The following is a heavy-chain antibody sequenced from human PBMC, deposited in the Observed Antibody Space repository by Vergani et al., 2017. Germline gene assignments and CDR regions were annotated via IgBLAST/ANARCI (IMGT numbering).Heavy chain of an antibody. CDR2: LNYVGRN. V-gene: IGHV4-39*01. CDR1: GGSINPSSSF. D-gene: IGHD3-16*01. J-gene: IGHJ2*01. CDR3: AWGREDNWYFDL. Sequence: QLQLQQSGPGLVKPSETLTLICTVSGGSINPSSSFWGWIRQCPGKGLEWIGSLNYVGRNYYVPSLQSRATVFVDTSKNQYSLSLTSVTAADTAVYYCAWGREDNWYFDLWGRGTLVTVSS.